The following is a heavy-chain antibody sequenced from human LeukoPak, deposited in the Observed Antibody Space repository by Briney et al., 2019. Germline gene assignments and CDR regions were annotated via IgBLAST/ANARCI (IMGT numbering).Heavy chain of an antibody. CDR1: GFTFSSYW. Sequence: GGSLRLSCAASGFTFSSYWMSWVRQAPGKGLEWVAGSSSDGGEQYYADSVKGRFTFSRDNSKSTLVLQMSSLRPDDTAVYCCARESSSRRFVFDVWGQGTLVTVSS. CDR2: SSSDGGEQ. J-gene: IGHJ3*01. V-gene: IGHV3-30*03. CDR3: ARESSSRRFVFDV. D-gene: IGHD6-13*01.